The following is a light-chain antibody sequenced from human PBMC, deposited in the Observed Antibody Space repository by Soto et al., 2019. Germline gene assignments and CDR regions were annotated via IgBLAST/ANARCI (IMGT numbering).Light chain of an antibody. CDR1: SWHSSYA. Sequence: QPVLTQSPSASASLGASVKLTCTLSSWHSSYAIAWHQQQPEKGPRYLMKLNSDGSHNKGDGIPDRFSGSSSGAERYLTISSLQSEDEADYYCQTWNTGTHVVFGGGTKLTVL. CDR2: LNSDGSH. CDR3: QTWNTGTHVV. V-gene: IGLV4-69*01. J-gene: IGLJ2*01.